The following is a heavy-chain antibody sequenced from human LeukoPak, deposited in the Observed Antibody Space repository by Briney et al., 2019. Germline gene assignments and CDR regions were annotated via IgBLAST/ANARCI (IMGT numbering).Heavy chain of an antibody. Sequence: GGSLRLSCAVSGFSVSDNYVSWVRRARGKGLQWVSIIYPNTNTYNAASVKGRFTISRDNSKNTIYLEIDSLTAEDTAVYYCARTNPVYGDYDYWGLGTLVTVYS. V-gene: IGHV3-53*01. CDR1: GFSVSDNY. J-gene: IGHJ4*02. CDR2: IYPNTNT. D-gene: IGHD4-17*01. CDR3: ARTNPVYGDYDY.